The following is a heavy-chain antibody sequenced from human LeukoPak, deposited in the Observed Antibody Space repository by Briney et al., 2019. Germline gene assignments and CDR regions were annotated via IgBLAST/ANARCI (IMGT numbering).Heavy chain of an antibody. J-gene: IGHJ3*02. CDR1: GFTVSSNY. CDR2: IYSGGST. CDR3: ARTIVDYGDYMDAFDI. Sequence: GGSLRLSCAASGFTVSSNYMSWVRQAPGKGLEWVSVIYSGGSTYYADSVKGRFTISRDNSKNTLYLQMNSLRVEDTAVYYCARTIVDYGDYMDAFDIWGQGTMVTVSS. D-gene: IGHD4-17*01. V-gene: IGHV3-53*01.